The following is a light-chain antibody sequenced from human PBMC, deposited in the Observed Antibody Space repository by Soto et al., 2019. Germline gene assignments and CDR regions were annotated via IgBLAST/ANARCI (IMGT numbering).Light chain of an antibody. CDR3: SSYVGNNIHV. V-gene: IGLV2-8*01. CDR2: EVS. CDR1: SSDVGGYNY. Sequence: QSALTQPPSASGSPGQSVTISCTGTSSDVGGYNYVSWYQQYPDKAPKLMIYEVSKRPSGVPDRFSGSKSGNTASLTVSGLQADDDADYYCSSYVGNNIHVFGTGTKLTVL. J-gene: IGLJ1*01.